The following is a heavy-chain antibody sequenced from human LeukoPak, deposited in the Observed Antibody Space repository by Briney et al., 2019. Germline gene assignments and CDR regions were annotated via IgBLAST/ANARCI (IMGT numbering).Heavy chain of an antibody. CDR1: GYSISSDCY. CDR2: IYHSGST. V-gene: IGHV4-38-2*02. J-gene: IGHJ4*02. D-gene: IGHD3-10*02. CDR3: ARDFVRGVIVTPHFDY. Sequence: PSETLSLTCTVSGYSISSDCYWGWIGRSPTKGLEWIGNIYHSGSTYYNPSLKSRVTISVDTSKNQFSLKLSSVTAADTAVYYCARDFVRGVIVTPHFDYWGQGTLVTVSS.